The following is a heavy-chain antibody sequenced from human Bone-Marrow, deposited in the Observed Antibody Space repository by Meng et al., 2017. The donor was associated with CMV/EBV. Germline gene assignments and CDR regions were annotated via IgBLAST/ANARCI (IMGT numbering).Heavy chain of an antibody. Sequence: GGSLRLSCAASGFTFSSYAMSWVRQAPGKVLEWVSAISGSGGSTYYADSVKGRFTISRDNSKNTLYLQMNSLRAEDTAVYYCAKFRLDITIFGVVTAAGFDYWGQGTLVTVSS. J-gene: IGHJ4*02. V-gene: IGHV3-23*01. D-gene: IGHD3-3*01. CDR1: GFTFSSYA. CDR2: ISGSGGST. CDR3: AKFRLDITIFGVVTAAGFDY.